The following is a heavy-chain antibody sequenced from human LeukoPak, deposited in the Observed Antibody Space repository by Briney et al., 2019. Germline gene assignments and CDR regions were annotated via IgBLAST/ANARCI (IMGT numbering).Heavy chain of an antibody. CDR3: ARGSLYCSSTSCPTRYYFDY. Sequence: SETLSLTCAVYGGSFSGYYWSWIRQPPGKGLEWIGEINHSGSTNYNPSLKSRVTISVDTSKNQFSLKLSSVTAADTAVYCCARGSLYCSSTSCPTRYYFDYWGQGTLVTVSS. J-gene: IGHJ4*02. CDR2: INHSGST. V-gene: IGHV4-34*01. CDR1: GGSFSGYY. D-gene: IGHD2-2*01.